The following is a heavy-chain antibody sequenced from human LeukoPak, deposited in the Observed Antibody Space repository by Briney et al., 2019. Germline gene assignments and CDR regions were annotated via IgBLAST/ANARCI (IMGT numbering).Heavy chain of an antibody. D-gene: IGHD6-25*01. J-gene: IGHJ4*02. CDR3: ARGERPGPDY. V-gene: IGHV4-59*01. Sequence: SETLSLPCTVSGVSISSYYWSWIRQSPGKGLEWIAYTSTSYSGDTNYNPFLESRVTISLDTSKNQFSLKLSSVTAADAAVYYCARGERPGPDYWGQGTLVTVSS. CDR2: TSTSYSGDT. CDR1: GVSISSYY.